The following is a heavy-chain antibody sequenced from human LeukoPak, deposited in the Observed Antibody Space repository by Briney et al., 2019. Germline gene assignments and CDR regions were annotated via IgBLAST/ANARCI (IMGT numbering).Heavy chain of an antibody. J-gene: IGHJ5*02. CDR1: GGSISSYY. CDR3: ARDRGSGSPRWFDP. V-gene: IGHV4-59*01. D-gene: IGHD3-10*01. CDR2: IYYSGST. Sequence: SETLSLTCTVSGGSISSYYWSWIRQPPGKGLEWIGYIYYSGSTNYNPSLKSRVTISVDTSKNQFSLKLSSVTAADTAVYYCARDRGSGSPRWFDPWGQGTLVTVSS.